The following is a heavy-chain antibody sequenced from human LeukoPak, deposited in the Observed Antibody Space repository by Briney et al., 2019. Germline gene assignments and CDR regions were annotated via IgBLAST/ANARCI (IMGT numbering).Heavy chain of an antibody. Sequence: PGGSLRLSCAASGFSFNNYVMSWVRQAPGKGLEWVSGLSAGGDNKYYAESVKGRFTISRDNSKNTLYLQMNSLRAEDTAVYYCAKHSYRVDSFTDYWGQGTLVTVSS. D-gene: IGHD5-12*01. CDR2: LSAGGDNK. CDR3: AKHSYRVDSFTDY. J-gene: IGHJ4*02. CDR1: GFSFNNYV. V-gene: IGHV3-23*01.